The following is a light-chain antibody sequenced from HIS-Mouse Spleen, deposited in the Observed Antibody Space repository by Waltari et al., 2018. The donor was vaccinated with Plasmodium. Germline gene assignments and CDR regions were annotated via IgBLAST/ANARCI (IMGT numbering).Light chain of an antibody. J-gene: IGLJ3*02. CDR2: KAS. Sequence: SYELTQPSSVSVSPGQTARITCSGDVLAKKSARWFQQKPGQAPVLVIYKASERPSGIPERVSGSSSGTTVTLTISGAQVEDEADYYCYSAADNNLVFGGGTKLTVL. CDR3: YSAADNNLV. V-gene: IGLV3-27*01. CDR1: VLAKKS.